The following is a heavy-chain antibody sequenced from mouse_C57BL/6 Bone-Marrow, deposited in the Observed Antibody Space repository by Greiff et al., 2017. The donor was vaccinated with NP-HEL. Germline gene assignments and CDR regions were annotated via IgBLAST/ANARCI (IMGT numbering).Heavy chain of an antibody. V-gene: IGHV14-4*01. J-gene: IGHJ3*01. D-gene: IGHD1-1*01. CDR3: TPYDGSSYY. CDR2: IDPENGDT. Sequence: VQLQQSGAELVRPGASVKLSCTSSGFNIKDDYMHWVKQRPEQGLEWIGWIDPENGDTAYASKFQGKAPITADTSSNTAYLQLSSLTSEDTAVYYCTPYDGSSYYWGQGTLVTVSA. CDR1: GFNIKDDY.